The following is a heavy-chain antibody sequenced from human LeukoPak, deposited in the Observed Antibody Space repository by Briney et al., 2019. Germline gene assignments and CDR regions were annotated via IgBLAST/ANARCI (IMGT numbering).Heavy chain of an antibody. CDR1: GFTFNSYE. J-gene: IGHJ4*02. CDR3: ARGGSYVHY. CDR2: INSGGSAI. Sequence: PGVSLRLSCAASGFTFNSYEMNWVRQAPGKGLEWVSYINSGGSAIYYADSVKGRFTISRDNAKNSLYLQMHSLRADDTAVYYCARGGSYVHYWGQGTLVTVSS. D-gene: IGHD1-26*01. V-gene: IGHV3-48*03.